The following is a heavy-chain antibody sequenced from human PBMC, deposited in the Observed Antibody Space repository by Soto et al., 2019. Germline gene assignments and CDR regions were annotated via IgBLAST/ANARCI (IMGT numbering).Heavy chain of an antibody. V-gene: IGHV1-69*01. D-gene: IGHD2-2*01. J-gene: IGHJ6*02. CDR3: ARGRRILGYCSSTSCYYGMDV. CDR1: GGTFSSYA. Sequence: QGQLVQSGAEVKKPGSSVKVSCKASGGTFSSYAISWVRQALGQGLEWMGGIIPIFGTANYAQKFQGRVTITADESTSTAYMELSSLRSEDTAVYYCARGRRILGYCSSTSCYYGMDVWGQGTTVTVSS. CDR2: IIPIFGTA.